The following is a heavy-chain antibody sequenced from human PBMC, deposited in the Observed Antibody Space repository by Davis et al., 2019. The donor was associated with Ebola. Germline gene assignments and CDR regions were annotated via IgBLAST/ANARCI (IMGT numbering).Heavy chain of an antibody. V-gene: IGHV3-53*01. CDR1: GFTVSSNY. CDR2: LYSSGST. CDR3: ARDPSGGSGWSVGYYGMDV. D-gene: IGHD6-19*01. Sequence: GESLKISCAASGFTVSSNYMIWVRQAPGKGLEWVPLLYSSGSTFYADSVKGRFIISRDNYENTLYLQMNSLRVEDTAVYFCARDPSGGSGWSVGYYGMDVWGKGTTVTVSS. J-gene: IGHJ6*04.